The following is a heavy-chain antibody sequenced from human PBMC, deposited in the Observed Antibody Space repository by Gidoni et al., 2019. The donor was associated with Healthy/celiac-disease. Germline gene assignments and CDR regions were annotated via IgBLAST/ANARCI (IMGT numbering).Heavy chain of an antibody. J-gene: IGHJ4*02. CDR2: INAGNGNT. Sequence: QVQLVQSGAEVKKPGASVKVSCKASGYTFTSYAMHWVRQAPGQRLEWMGWINAGNGNTKYSQKFQGRVTITRDTSASTAYMELSSLRSEDTAVYYCARDAIPRTTVTTWADYWGQGTLVTVSS. CDR3: ARDAIPRTTVTTWADY. D-gene: IGHD4-17*01. CDR1: GYTFTSYA. V-gene: IGHV1-3*01.